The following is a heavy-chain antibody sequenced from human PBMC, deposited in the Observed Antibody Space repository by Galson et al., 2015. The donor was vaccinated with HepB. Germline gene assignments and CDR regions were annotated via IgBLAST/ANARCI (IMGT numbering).Heavy chain of an antibody. D-gene: IGHD2-8*01. CDR3: ARGSYYRSTNFDF. J-gene: IGHJ4*02. V-gene: IGHV1-18*01. Sequence: SVKVSCKASGYTFTNYDISWVRQTPGQGLEWVGWISLDSGNTDYAQSLQGKVTMTTDTTTSTAYMELRSLRSDDTAVYYCARGSYYRSTNFDFWGQGALVTVSS. CDR1: GYTFTNYD. CDR2: ISLDSGNT.